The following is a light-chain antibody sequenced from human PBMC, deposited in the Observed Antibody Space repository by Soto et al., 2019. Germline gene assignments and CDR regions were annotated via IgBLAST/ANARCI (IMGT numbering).Light chain of an antibody. V-gene: IGKV3-20*01. J-gene: IGKJ1*01. CDR3: QQYGSSRT. CDR1: QSVSSNY. Sequence: EIELTQSPGTLSLSPGERATLSCRASQSVSSNYLAWYQQKPGQAPRLLIYGASSRATGIPDRFSGSGSGTDFALTISRLEPEDFAVYYCQQYGSSRTFGKGTKVEI. CDR2: GAS.